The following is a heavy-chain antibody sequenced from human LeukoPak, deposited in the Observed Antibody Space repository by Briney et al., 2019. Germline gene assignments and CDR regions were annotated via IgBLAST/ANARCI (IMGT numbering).Heavy chain of an antibody. D-gene: IGHD6-19*01. CDR2: ISGSGGST. V-gene: IGHV3-23*01. Sequence: PGGSLRLSCAASGFTFSSYAMSWVRQAPGKGLEWVSAISGSGGSTYYADSVKGWFTISRDNSKNTLYLQMNSLRAEDTAVYYCAKDRQGQWLEKPIDYWGQGTLVTVSS. CDR3: AKDRQGQWLEKPIDY. J-gene: IGHJ4*02. CDR1: GFTFSSYA.